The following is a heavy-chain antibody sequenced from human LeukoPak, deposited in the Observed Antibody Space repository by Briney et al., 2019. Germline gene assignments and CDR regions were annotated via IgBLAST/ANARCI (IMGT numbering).Heavy chain of an antibody. CDR1: GFTFSDYA. J-gene: IGHJ4*02. Sequence: SGGSLRLSCTASGFTFSDYAMSWVRQAPGEGLEWVSSISDNGGGTYYADSVKGRFTISRDNSKNTLYLQMNSLRAEDTAVYYCAKDSPIDYGDSFDYWGQGTLVTVSS. CDR3: AKDSPIDYGDSFDY. V-gene: IGHV3-23*01. CDR2: ISDNGGGT. D-gene: IGHD4-17*01.